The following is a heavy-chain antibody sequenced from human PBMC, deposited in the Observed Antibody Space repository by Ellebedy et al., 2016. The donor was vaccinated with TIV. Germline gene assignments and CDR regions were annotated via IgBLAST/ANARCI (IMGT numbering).Heavy chain of an antibody. CDR2: INPSGGST. CDR1: GYTFTSYY. J-gene: IGHJ6*02. D-gene: IGHD5-12*01. CDR3: ARDRGYSGYDPPEGMDV. V-gene: IGHV1-46*01. Sequence: AASVKVSCKASGYTFTSYYMHWVRQAPGQGLAWMGIINPSGGSTSYEQKFQVRVTMTRDTSTSTAYMEVSRLSSDDTAVYYCARDRGYSGYDPPEGMDVWGQGTTVTVSS.